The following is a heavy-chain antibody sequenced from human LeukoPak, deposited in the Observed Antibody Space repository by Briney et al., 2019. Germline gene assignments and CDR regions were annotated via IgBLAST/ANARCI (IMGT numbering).Heavy chain of an antibody. CDR2: FYYSGST. D-gene: IGHD3-10*01. CDR3: ARHARSSITMVRGVKPKKWFDP. V-gene: IGHV4-39*01. CDR1: GGSLSSSSYY. J-gene: IGHJ5*02. Sequence: SETLSLTCTVSGGSLSSSSYYWGWVRQPPGKGLEWIGSFYYSGSTYYNPSLKSRVTISVDTSKNRFSLKLSSVTAADTAVYYCARHARSSITMVRGVKPKKWFDPWGQGTLVTVSS.